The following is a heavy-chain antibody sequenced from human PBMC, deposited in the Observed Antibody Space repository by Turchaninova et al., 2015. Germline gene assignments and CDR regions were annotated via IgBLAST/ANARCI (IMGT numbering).Heavy chain of an antibody. V-gene: IGHV1-18*01. CDR2: INIENGDT. CDR3: ARGDNWNLDY. Sequence: QVQMLQSGGEMKKPGASVKVSCKTSGYVFTSYGISWVRQAPGQGLEWMGWINIENGDTVSIQNLKGRLTKTTDTSTRTPYMELRSLTSDDTAVYYCARGDNWNLDYWGQGTQVTVSS. D-gene: IGHD2-15*01. CDR1: GYVFTSYG. J-gene: IGHJ4*02.